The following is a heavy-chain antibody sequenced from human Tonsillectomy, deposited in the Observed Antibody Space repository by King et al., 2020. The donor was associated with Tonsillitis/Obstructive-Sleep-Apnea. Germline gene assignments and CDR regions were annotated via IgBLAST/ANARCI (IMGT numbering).Heavy chain of an antibody. CDR3: VKGGWGSASDI. J-gene: IGHJ3*02. Sequence: VQLVESGGGLVQPGGSLRLSCAASGFTFSSHAMTWVRQAPGKGLEWVSGISGSGGNTYHADSVKGRFTISRDNSKNTLYLQMNSLRAEDTAVYYVVKGGWGSASDIWGQGTMVTVSS. D-gene: IGHD2-21*01. CDR2: ISGSGGNT. CDR1: GFTFSSHA. V-gene: IGHV3-23*04.